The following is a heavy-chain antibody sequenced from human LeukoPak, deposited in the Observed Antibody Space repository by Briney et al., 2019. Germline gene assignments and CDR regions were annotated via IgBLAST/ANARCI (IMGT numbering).Heavy chain of an antibody. J-gene: IGHJ5*02. CDR1: GGSISGSY. Sequence: SETLSLTCTVSGGSISGSYWNWIRQAPGKGLEWIGYIYYSGSTNYNPSLKSRVTISVDTPKNQFSLKLSSVTAADTAVYYCASLSSGSYNWFDPWGRGTLVTVSS. V-gene: IGHV4-59*01. CDR2: IYYSGST. D-gene: IGHD1-26*01. CDR3: ASLSSGSYNWFDP.